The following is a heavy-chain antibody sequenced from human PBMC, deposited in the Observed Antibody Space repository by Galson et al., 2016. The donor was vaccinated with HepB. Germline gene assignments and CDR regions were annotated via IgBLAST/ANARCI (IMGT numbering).Heavy chain of an antibody. Sequence: SLRLSCAASGFTFSSYSMNWVRQAPGKGLEWVSAISGSGGSTYYADSVKGRFTISRDYSKNTVYLQMNSLRAEDTAVYYCAKGYGVFDYWGQGTLVTVSS. CDR3: AKGYGVFDY. D-gene: IGHD4-17*01. J-gene: IGHJ4*02. CDR2: ISGSGGST. CDR1: GFTFSSYS. V-gene: IGHV3-23*01.